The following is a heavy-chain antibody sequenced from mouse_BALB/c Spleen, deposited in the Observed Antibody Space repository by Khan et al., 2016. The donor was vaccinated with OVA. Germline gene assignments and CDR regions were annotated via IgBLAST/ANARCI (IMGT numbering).Heavy chain of an antibody. V-gene: IGHV14-3*02. Sequence: EVQLQESGAELVKPGASVKLSCTASGFNIKDTHMHWVKQRPEQGLEWIGRIDPANGNTKYDPKFQDKATINEDTASNTAYLQLSSLTSEVTAVYYCARDYWDVFAYWGQGTLVTVSA. CDR2: IDPANGNT. D-gene: IGHD4-1*01. CDR3: ARDYWDVFAY. CDR1: GFNIKDTH. J-gene: IGHJ3*01.